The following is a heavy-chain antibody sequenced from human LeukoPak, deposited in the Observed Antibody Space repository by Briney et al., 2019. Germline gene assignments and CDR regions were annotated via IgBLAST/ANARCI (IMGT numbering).Heavy chain of an antibody. CDR2: ISGSGGST. J-gene: IGHJ4*02. Sequence: AGGSLRLSCAASGFTFSSYAMSWVRQAPGKGLEWVSAISGSGGSTYYADSVKGRFTISRDNSKNTLYLQMNSLRAEDTAVYYCARDPIAVAGYYFDYWGQGTLVTVSS. D-gene: IGHD6-19*01. CDR1: GFTFSSYA. CDR3: ARDPIAVAGYYFDY. V-gene: IGHV3-23*01.